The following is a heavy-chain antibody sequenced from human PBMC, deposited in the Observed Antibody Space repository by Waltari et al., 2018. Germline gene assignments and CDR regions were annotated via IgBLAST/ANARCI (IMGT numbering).Heavy chain of an antibody. V-gene: IGHV3-23*01. Sequence: EVQLLESGGGLVQSGGSLRLSCSASGFTFSYYAMSWVRQGPWKGLEWDSTITGSGSPPYYADAVKGRFTISRDNSKNSLYLKMNTLRAEHSASYYCADQTNGYNRYLSVGGQGTLVTVSS. CDR3: ADQTNGYNRYLSV. CDR2: ITGSGSPP. J-gene: IGHJ4*02. D-gene: IGHD5-12*01. CDR1: GFTFSYYA.